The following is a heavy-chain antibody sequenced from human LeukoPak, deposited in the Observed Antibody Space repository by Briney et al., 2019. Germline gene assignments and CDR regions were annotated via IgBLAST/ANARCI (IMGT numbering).Heavy chain of an antibody. CDR2: IIPIFGTA. D-gene: IGHD6-13*01. V-gene: IGHV1-69*05. Sequence: GASVKVSCKASGGTFSSYAISWVRQAPGQGLEWMGGIIPIFGTANYAQKFQGRVTITTDESTSTAYMELSSLRSEDTAVYYCASLGVIAAADGDAFDIWGQGTMVTVSS. J-gene: IGHJ3*02. CDR1: GGTFSSYA. CDR3: ASLGVIAAADGDAFDI.